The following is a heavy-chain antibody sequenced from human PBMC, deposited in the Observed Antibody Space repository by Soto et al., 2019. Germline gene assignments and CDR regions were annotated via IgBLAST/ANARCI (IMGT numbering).Heavy chain of an antibody. CDR2: INHSGST. J-gene: IGHJ5*02. CDR3: ARWWMYAPRFDL. V-gene: IGHV4-34*01. CDR1: GGSFSGYY. D-gene: IGHD2-8*01. Sequence: ETLSLTCAVYGGSFSGYYWTWIRQPPGTGLEWIGEINHSGSTNYNPSLKSRVTISVDTSKNQFSLKLTSVTAADTAVYYCARWWMYAPRFDLWGQGTLVTVSS.